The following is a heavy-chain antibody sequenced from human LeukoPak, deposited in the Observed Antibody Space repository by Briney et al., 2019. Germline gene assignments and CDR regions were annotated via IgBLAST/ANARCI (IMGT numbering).Heavy chain of an antibody. D-gene: IGHD6-19*01. Sequence: GRSLRLSCAASGFTFSSYAMHWVRQAPGKGLEWVAFIPYDGSNKFYADSVKGRFTISRDNSKNTLYLQMNSLRAEDTAVYYCARDPQWLVPVDYWGQGTLVTVSS. J-gene: IGHJ4*02. CDR1: GFTFSSYA. CDR3: ARDPQWLVPVDY. CDR2: IPYDGSNK. V-gene: IGHV3-30-3*01.